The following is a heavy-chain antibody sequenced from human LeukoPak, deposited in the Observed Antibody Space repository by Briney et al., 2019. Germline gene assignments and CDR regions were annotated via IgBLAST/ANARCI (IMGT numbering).Heavy chain of an antibody. CDR2: ISSSGTTI. J-gene: IGHJ4*02. Sequence: WGSLSLSCAASGFTFSDYYMSWIRQAPGKGLEWVSYISSSGTTIYYADSVRGRFTISRDNAKNSLYLQMNSLRAEDTAVYYCARGSTNYYDSSGYYPAWAQGTLVTVSS. D-gene: IGHD3-22*01. CDR1: GFTFSDYY. V-gene: IGHV3-11*04. CDR3: ARGSTNYYDSSGYYPA.